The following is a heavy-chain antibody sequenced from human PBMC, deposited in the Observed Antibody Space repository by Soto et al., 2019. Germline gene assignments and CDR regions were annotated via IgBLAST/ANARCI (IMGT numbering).Heavy chain of an antibody. CDR2: INHSGST. CDR3: ARATYYYYGMDV. Sequence: SETLCLTGAVYGGSFIGYYWIWIRQPPGKGLEWIGEINHSGSTNYNPSLKSRVTISVDTSKNQFSLKLSSVTAADTAVYYCARATYYYYGMDVWGQGTTVTVSS. J-gene: IGHJ6*02. V-gene: IGHV4-34*01. CDR1: GGSFIGYY.